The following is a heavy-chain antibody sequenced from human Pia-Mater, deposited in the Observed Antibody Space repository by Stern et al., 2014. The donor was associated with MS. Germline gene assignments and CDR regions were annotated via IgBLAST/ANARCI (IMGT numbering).Heavy chain of an antibody. J-gene: IGHJ5*02. CDR1: GFTFSSYS. CDR2: ISSSSSTI. Sequence: EVQLVESGGGLGQPGGSLRLSCAASGFTFSSYSMNWVRQAPGKGLEWVSYISSSSSTIYYADSVKGRFTISRDNAKNSLYLQMNSLRDEDTAVYYCARDRRYYDSSGYPNWFDPWGQGTLVTVSS. CDR3: ARDRRYYDSSGYPNWFDP. D-gene: IGHD3-22*01. V-gene: IGHV3-48*02.